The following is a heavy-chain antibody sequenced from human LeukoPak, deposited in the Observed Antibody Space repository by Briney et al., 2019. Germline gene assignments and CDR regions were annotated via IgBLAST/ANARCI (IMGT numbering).Heavy chain of an antibody. V-gene: IGHV1-18*01. Sequence: ASVKVSCKASGYTFSSYDINWVRQAPGQGLEWMGWISAYNGNTNYAQKLQGRVTMTTDTSTSTAYMELRSLRSDDTAVYYCARVTSYCSSLWGVFDYWGQGTLVTVSS. CDR3: ARVTSYCSSLWGVFDY. CDR1: GYTFSSYD. D-gene: IGHD6-13*01. CDR2: ISAYNGNT. J-gene: IGHJ4*02.